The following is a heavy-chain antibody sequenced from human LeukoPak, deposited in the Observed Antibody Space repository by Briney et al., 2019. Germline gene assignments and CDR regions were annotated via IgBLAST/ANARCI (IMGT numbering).Heavy chain of an antibody. J-gene: IGHJ4*02. Sequence: PSQTLSLTCTVSGGSISSGDYYWSWIRQPPGKGLEWIGYIYYSGSTYYNPSLKSRVTISVDTSKNQFSLKLSSETAANTAVYYCARDLDYGGSHFDYWGQGTLVTVSS. D-gene: IGHD4-23*01. CDR3: ARDLDYGGSHFDY. V-gene: IGHV4-30-4*01. CDR2: IYYSGST. CDR1: GGSISSGDYY.